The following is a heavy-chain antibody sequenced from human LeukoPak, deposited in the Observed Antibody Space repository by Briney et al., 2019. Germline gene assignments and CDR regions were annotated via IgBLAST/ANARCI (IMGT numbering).Heavy chain of an antibody. D-gene: IGHD2-2*01. CDR3: ARDAVGYCSSTSCSEYYYYYTDV. J-gene: IGHJ6*03. CDR2: IYTSGST. CDR1: GGSISRYY. V-gene: IGHV4-4*07. Sequence: TSETLSLTCTVSGGSISRYYWSWIWQPAGKGLEWIGRIYTSGSTNYNPSLKSRVTMSVDTSKNQFSLKLSSVTAADTAVYYCARDAVGYCSSTSCSEYYYYYTDVWGKGTTVTISS.